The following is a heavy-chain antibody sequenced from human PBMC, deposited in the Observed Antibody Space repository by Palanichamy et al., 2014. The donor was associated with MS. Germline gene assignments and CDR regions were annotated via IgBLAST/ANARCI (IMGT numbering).Heavy chain of an antibody. J-gene: IGHJ4*02. CDR1: VPPSVITT. CDR2: IYYRGTT. V-gene: IGHV4-59*01. CDR3: ARTPFVTNWPRHFDY. D-gene: IGHD1-1*01. Sequence: VQLRGVRAQDWWSLRRPCPSPALSLVPPSVITTGAGSGSPPGKGLEWVGHIYYRGTTSYNPSLKSRIIILVDTSKNQFSLQLGSVTAADTAVYYCARTPFVTNWPRHFDYWGQGTLVTVSS.